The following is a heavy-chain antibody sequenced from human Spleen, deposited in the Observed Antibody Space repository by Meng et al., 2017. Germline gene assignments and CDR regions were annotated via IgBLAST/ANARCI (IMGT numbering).Heavy chain of an antibody. CDR2: INHSGST. J-gene: IGHJ4*02. D-gene: IGHD4-11*01. Sequence: SETLSLTCTVSGGSISSSSYYWGWIRQPPGKGLEWIGEINHSGSTIYNPSLESRATISVDTSQNNLSLKLSSVTAADSAVYYCARGPTTMAHDFDYWGQGTLVTVSS. CDR3: ARGPTTMAHDFDY. CDR1: GGSISSSSYY. V-gene: IGHV4-39*02.